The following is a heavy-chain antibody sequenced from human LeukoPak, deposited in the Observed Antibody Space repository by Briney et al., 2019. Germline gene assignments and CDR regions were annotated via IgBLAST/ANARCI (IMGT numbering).Heavy chain of an antibody. CDR1: GGSFSGYY. J-gene: IGHJ4*02. CDR3: ARGSWQLAEEVY. Sequence: SETLSLTCAVYGGSFSGYYWNWIRQPPGKGLEWIGEINHSGSINYNSSLKSRVTISVDKSKNQFSLKLGSVTAADTAEYYCARGSWQLAEEVYWGQGTLVTVSS. D-gene: IGHD6-6*01. V-gene: IGHV4-34*01. CDR2: INHSGSI.